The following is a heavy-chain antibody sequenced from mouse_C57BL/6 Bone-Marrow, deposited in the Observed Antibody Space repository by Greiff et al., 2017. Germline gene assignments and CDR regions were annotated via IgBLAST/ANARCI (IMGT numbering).Heavy chain of an antibody. CDR3: GRDPFYDGGAMDY. CDR2: ISDGGSYT. Sequence: EVKVIESGGGLVKPGGSLKLSCAASGFTFSSYAMSWVRQTPEKRLEWVATISDGGSYTYYPDNVKGRFTISRDTAKNNLYLQMSHLKSEDTAMYYGGRDPFYDGGAMDYWGQGTSVTVSS. CDR1: GFTFSSYA. J-gene: IGHJ4*01. D-gene: IGHD2-3*01. V-gene: IGHV5-4*01.